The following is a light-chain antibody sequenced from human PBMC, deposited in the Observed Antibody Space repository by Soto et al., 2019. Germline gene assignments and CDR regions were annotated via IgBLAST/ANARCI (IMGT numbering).Light chain of an antibody. CDR1: QSLSNNF. CDR3: HQFRASPT. CDR2: DAS. V-gene: IGKV3D-20*01. J-gene: IGKJ4*02. Sequence: EIVLTQSPATLSLSPGEGVALSCGASQSLSNNFLAWYQQKPGLAPRLLIFDASTRATGIPDRFSGSGSGTDFTLTISRLEPEDFAVYYRHQFRASPTFGVGTKVDIK.